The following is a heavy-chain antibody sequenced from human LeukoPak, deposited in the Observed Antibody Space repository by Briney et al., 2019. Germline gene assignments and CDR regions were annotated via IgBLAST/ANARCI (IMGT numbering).Heavy chain of an antibody. CDR3: ARGVPAAIRSYFDY. Sequence: PGGSLRLSCAASGFTFSSYAMHWVRQAPGKGLEWVAVISYDGSNKYYADSVKGRFTISRDNSKNTLYLQMNSLRAEDTAVYYCARGVPAAIRSYFDYWGQGTLVTVSS. J-gene: IGHJ4*02. CDR1: GFTFSSYA. V-gene: IGHV3-30*04. D-gene: IGHD2-2*02. CDR2: ISYDGSNK.